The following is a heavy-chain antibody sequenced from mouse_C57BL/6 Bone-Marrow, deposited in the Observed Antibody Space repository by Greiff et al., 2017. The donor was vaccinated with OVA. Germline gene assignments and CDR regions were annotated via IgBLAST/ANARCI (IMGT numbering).Heavy chain of an antibody. J-gene: IGHJ3*01. Sequence: DVHLVESGGGLVKPGGSLKLSCAASGFTFSSYTMSWVRQTPEKRLEWVATISGGGGNTYYPDSVKGRFTISRDNAKNTLYLQRSSLRSEDTALYYCARYGSRFAYWGQGTLVTVSA. CDR2: ISGGGGNT. V-gene: IGHV5-9*01. D-gene: IGHD1-1*01. CDR1: GFTFSSYT. CDR3: ARYGSRFAY.